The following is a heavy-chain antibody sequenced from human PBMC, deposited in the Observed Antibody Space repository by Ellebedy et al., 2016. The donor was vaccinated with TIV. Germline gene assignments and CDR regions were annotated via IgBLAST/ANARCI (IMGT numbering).Heavy chain of an antibody. CDR2: ITGSGDKT. CDR1: GFRFAGHA. J-gene: IGHJ5*01. CDR3: ASSAGDSSGWFVS. V-gene: IGHV3-23*01. D-gene: IGHD3-22*01. Sequence: PGGSLRLSCAASGFRFAGHAMSWVRQAQGKGLEWVSSITGSGDKTYYRNSVRGRFSISRDNSRDTLYLDMNILRGEDTALYSCASSAGDSSGWFVSWGQGTVVIVSS.